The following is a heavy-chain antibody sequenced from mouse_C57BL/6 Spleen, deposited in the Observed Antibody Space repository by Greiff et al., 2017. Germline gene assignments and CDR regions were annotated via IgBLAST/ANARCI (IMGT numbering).Heavy chain of an antibody. Sequence: VHLVESGPGLVQPSQSLSITCTVSGFSLTSYGVHWVRQSPGKGLEWLGVIWRGGSTDYNAAFMSRLSITKDNSKSQVFFKMNSLQADDTAIYYRAKTSGWSLMDYWGQGTSVTVSS. CDR2: IWRGGST. CDR3: AKTSGWSLMDY. D-gene: IGHD2-3*01. J-gene: IGHJ4*01. V-gene: IGHV2-5*01. CDR1: GFSLTSYG.